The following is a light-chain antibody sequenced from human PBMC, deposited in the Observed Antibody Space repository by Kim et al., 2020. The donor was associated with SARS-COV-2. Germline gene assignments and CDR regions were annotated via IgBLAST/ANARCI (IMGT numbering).Light chain of an antibody. Sequence: DIQMTQSPSTLSAFVGDRVTITCRASQNIDGWLAWYQQKPGKVPQLLIYQASKLASGVPSRFSGSGSGTDFFLTISNLQPDDSAIYYCKQYETYWTFGPGTKVDIK. CDR1: QNIDGW. J-gene: IGKJ1*01. CDR3: KQYETYWT. CDR2: QAS. V-gene: IGKV1-5*03.